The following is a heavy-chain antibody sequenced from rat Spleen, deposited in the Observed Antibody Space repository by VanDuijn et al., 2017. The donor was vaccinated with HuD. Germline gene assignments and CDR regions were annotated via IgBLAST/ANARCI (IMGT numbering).Heavy chain of an antibody. J-gene: IGHJ1*01. CDR1: GFTFSDYN. D-gene: IGHD1-11*01. Sequence: EVQLVESGGDLVQPGRSLKLSCAASGFTFSDYNMAWVRQAPKKGLEWVATISYDGSSTYYRDSVKGRFTISRDNAKSTLYLQMDSLMSEDTSTYYCAKAPLGGPYPYWYFDFWGPGTMVTVSS. V-gene: IGHV5-7*01. CDR3: AKAPLGGPYPYWYFDF. CDR2: ISYDGSST.